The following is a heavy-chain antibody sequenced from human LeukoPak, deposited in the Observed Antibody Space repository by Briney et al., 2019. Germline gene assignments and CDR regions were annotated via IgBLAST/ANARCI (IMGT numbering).Heavy chain of an antibody. Sequence: GASVRVSCKASGGTFSSYAISWVRQAPGQGLEWMGRIIPILGIANYAQKFQGRVTITADKSTSTAYMELSSLRSEDTAVYYCATGGVVPAADNWFDPWGQGTLVTVSS. J-gene: IGHJ5*02. D-gene: IGHD2-2*01. CDR3: ATGGVVPAADNWFDP. V-gene: IGHV1-69*04. CDR2: IIPILGIA. CDR1: GGTFSSYA.